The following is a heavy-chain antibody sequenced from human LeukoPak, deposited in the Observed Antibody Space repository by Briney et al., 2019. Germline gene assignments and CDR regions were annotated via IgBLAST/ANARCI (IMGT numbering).Heavy chain of an antibody. V-gene: IGHV4-4*07. Sequence: SETLSLTCSVSGVSVSTFYWSWMRQPAGKGLEWIGRIYVSGSTNYNPSLKSRVSMSLDTSKNQFSLKLTSVTAADTAIYYCARDGDSGYDLYYYYMDVWGKGTTVTVSS. J-gene: IGHJ6*03. CDR3: ARDGDSGYDLYYYYMDV. CDR2: IYVSGST. D-gene: IGHD5-12*01. CDR1: GVSVSTFY.